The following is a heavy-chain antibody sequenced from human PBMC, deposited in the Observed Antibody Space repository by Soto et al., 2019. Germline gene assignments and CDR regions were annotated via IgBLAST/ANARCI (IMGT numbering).Heavy chain of an antibody. J-gene: IGHJ4*02. D-gene: IGHD6-13*01. CDR2: ITGSGGGT. Sequence: EVQLLESGGGLVQPGGSLRLSCAASGFTFSNYAMTWVRQAPGKGLEWVSVITGSGGGTDFVDSVKGRFTISRDNSKNTVYMQMNSLRAEDTAVYYCAKRPLTAAGFDYGGQGTLVTVSS. CDR1: GFTFSNYA. CDR3: AKRPLTAAGFDY. V-gene: IGHV3-23*01.